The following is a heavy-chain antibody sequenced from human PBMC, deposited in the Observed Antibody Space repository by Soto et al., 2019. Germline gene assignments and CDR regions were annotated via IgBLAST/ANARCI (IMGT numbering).Heavy chain of an antibody. V-gene: IGHV3-23*01. D-gene: IGHD4-4*01. CDR3: AKDLFAVTTGRSDNWSDP. CDR2: ISGSGGST. CDR1: GFTFSSYA. Sequence: GGSLRLSCAASGFTFSSYAMSWVRQAPGKGLEWVSAISGSGGSTYYADSVKGRFTISRDNSKNTLYLQMNSLRAEDTAVYYCAKDLFAVTTGRSDNWSDPWGQGTLVTVSS. J-gene: IGHJ5*02.